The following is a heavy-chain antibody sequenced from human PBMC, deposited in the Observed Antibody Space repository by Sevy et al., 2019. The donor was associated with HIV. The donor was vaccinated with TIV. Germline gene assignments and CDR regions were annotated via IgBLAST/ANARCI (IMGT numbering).Heavy chain of an antibody. Sequence: SENLSLTCTVSGGSISNGHYYWGWIRQPPGKGLEWIGSIYYSGSTYYNPSLKSRVTISLDTSKNQFSLQLSSVTAADTAVYYCARARGQQLGLYFYYFYMDVWGTGTTVTVSS. CDR1: GGSISNGHYY. V-gene: IGHV4-39*01. J-gene: IGHJ6*03. CDR3: ARARGQQLGLYFYYFYMDV. CDR2: IYYSGST. D-gene: IGHD6-13*01.